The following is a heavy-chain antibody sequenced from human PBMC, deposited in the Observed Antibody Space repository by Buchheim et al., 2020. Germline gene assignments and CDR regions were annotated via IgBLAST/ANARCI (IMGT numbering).Heavy chain of an antibody. CDR2: ISYDGSNK. J-gene: IGHJ6*02. CDR3: ARGQKPDYYYYGMDV. Sequence: QVQLVESGGGVVQPGRSLRLSCAASGFTFSSYAMHWDRQAPGKGLEWVAVISYDGSNKYYADSVKGRFTISRDNSKSTLYLQMNSLRAEDTAVYYCARGQKPDYYYYGMDVWGQGTT. V-gene: IGHV3-30-3*01. CDR1: GFTFSSYA.